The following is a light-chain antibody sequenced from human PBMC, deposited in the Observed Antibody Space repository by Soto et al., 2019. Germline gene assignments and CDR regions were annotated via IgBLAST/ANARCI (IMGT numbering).Light chain of an antibody. V-gene: IGKV3-20*01. CDR1: QGISSW. Sequence: TQSPSSVSASVGDRVTITCRASQGISSWLAWYQQKPGQAPRLLIHGASNRATGIPDRFSGSGSGTDFTLTISRLEPEDFAVYYCQQYGTSPFTFGQGSKLEIK. CDR2: GAS. CDR3: QQYGTSPFT. J-gene: IGKJ2*01.